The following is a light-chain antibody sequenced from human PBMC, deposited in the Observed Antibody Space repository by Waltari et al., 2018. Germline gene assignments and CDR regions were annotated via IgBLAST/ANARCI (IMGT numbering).Light chain of an antibody. J-gene: IGLJ2*01. CDR2: YVT. CDR3: MSYTSRHTMI. CDR1: SSDVGGFNW. Sequence: QSALIQPASVSGSPGQSITISCTGTSSDVGGFNWVSWYQQHPVKAPKVMIYYVTNRPSGVSNRFSGSKSGNTATLTISGLQAEDEADYYCMSYTSRHTMIFGGGTRLTVL. V-gene: IGLV2-14*01.